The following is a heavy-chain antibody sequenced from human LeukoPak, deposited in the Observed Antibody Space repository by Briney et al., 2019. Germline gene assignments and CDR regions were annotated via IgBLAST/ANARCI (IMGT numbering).Heavy chain of an antibody. J-gene: IGHJ4*02. CDR1: GYTFTSYD. V-gene: IGHV1-8*01. CDR3: ARGLTTEYSSSSLDFDY. D-gene: IGHD6-6*01. CDR2: MNPNSSNT. Sequence: GASVKVSCKASGYTFTSYDINWVRQATGQGLEWMGWMNPNSSNTGYAQKFQGRVTMTRNTSISTAYMELSSLRSEDTAVYYCARGLTTEYSSSSLDFDYWGQGTLVTVSS.